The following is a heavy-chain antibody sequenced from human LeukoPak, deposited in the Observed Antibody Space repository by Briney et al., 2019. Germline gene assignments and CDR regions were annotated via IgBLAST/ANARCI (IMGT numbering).Heavy chain of an antibody. CDR3: AIHPLNWGSGTDY. D-gene: IGHD7-27*01. CDR2: ICYSGST. V-gene: IGHV4-61*08. J-gene: IGHJ4*02. CDR1: GGSISSGGYY. Sequence: SETLSLTCTVSGGSISSGGYYWSWIRQHPGKGLEWIAYICYSGSTNYNPSLTSRVTISVDTSKNQFSLKLSSVTAADTAVYYCAIHPLNWGSGTDYWGQGTLVTVSS.